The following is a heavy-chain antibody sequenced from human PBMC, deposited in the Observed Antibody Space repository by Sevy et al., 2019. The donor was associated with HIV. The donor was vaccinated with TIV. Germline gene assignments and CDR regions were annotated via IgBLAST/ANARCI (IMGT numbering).Heavy chain of an antibody. V-gene: IGHV3-15*01. J-gene: IGHJ3*02. D-gene: IGHD3-16*01. CDR1: GFTFSNAW. CDR3: TGGPEAAYDYVWGSLDAFDI. CDR2: INSKTDGGPT. Sequence: GGSLRLSCAASGFTFSNAWMSWVRLAPAKGLEWVGRINSKTDGGPTDYAAPVKGRFTISRVDSKNTLYLQMNSLKTEDTAVYYCTGGPEAAYDYVWGSLDAFDIWGQGTMVTVSS.